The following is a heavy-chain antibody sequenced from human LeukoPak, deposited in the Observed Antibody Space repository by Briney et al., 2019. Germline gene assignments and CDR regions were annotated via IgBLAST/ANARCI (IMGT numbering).Heavy chain of an antibody. D-gene: IGHD2-15*01. J-gene: IGHJ6*03. Sequence: ASVKVSCKASGGTFSSYAISWVRQAPGQGLEWMGGIIPIFGTANYAQKFQGRVTITADKSTSTAYMELSSLRSEDTAVYYCARDACSGGSCRYYYYYMDVWGKGTTVTVSS. V-gene: IGHV1-69*06. CDR3: ARDACSGGSCRYYYYYMDV. CDR2: IIPIFGTA. CDR1: GGTFSSYA.